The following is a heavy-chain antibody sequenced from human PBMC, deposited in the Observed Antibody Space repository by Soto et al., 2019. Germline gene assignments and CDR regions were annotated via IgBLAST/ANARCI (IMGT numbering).Heavy chain of an antibody. CDR3: AREGDSSGWYNWFDP. J-gene: IGHJ5*02. Sequence: EVQLVESGGGLVQPGGSLRLSCAASGFTFSSYSMNWVRQAPGKGLEGVSYISSSSSTIYYADSVKGRFTISRDNAKNSLYLQMNSLRAEDTAVYYCAREGDSSGWYNWFDPWGQGTLVTVSS. D-gene: IGHD3-22*01. CDR2: ISSSSSTI. CDR1: GFTFSSYS. V-gene: IGHV3-48*01.